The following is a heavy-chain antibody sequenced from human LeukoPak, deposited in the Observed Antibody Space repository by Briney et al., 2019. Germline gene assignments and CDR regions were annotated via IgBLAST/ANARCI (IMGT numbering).Heavy chain of an antibody. CDR3: ARGQDWNHDY. CDR1: GFTFSRYW. D-gene: IGHD1-1*01. CDR2: IRDDGSDK. V-gene: IGHV3-7*01. J-gene: IGHJ4*02. Sequence: VQPGGSLRLSCAASGFTFSRYWMSWVRQAPGKGLEWVANIRDDGSDKYYVDSVKGRFTISRDNAKNSLYLQMNSLRAKDTAVYYCARGQDWNHDYWGQGTLATVSA.